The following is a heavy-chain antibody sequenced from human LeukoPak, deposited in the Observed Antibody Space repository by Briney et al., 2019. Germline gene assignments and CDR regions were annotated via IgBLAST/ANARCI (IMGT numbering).Heavy chain of an antibody. CDR1: GDSVSSNSAA. CDR3: ARAGYNWRTMAHNDAFDI. J-gene: IGHJ3*02. D-gene: IGHD1-20*01. Sequence: SQTLSLTCAISGDSVSSNSAAWNWIRQSPSRGLEWLGRTYYRSKWYNDYAVSVKSRITINPDTSKNQFSLQLNSVTPEDTAVYYCARAGYNWRTMAHNDAFDIWGQGTMVTVSS. CDR2: TYYRSKWYN. V-gene: IGHV6-1*01.